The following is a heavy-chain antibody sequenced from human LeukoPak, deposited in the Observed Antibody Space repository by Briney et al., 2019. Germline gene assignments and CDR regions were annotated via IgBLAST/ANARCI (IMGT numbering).Heavy chain of an antibody. D-gene: IGHD6-13*01. Sequence: SGGSLRLSCAGSGFTFGDFPMNWVRQAPGKGLEWVSSIGGSSTSIYYAGSVKGRFTISRDNAKNSLYLQMNSLRAGDTAVYYCAREEGKQQMEAFDYWGQGTLVTVSS. CDR3: AREEGKQQMEAFDY. V-gene: IGHV3-21*01. CDR2: IGGSSTSI. CDR1: GFTFGDFP. J-gene: IGHJ4*02.